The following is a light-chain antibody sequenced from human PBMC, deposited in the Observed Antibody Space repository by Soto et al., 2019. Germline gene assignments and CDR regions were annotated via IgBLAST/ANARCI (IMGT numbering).Light chain of an antibody. V-gene: IGKV3-20*01. CDR2: GSS. J-gene: IGKJ1*01. CDR3: QQYGYSRT. Sequence: EIVLTQSPGTLSLSPGERATLSCRASQSVRSNYLAWYQHKPGQAPRLLIYGSSSRATDIPDRFSGSGSGTDFTLTISTLEPEDFAIYYCQQYGYSRTFGQGTKVDIK. CDR1: QSVRSNY.